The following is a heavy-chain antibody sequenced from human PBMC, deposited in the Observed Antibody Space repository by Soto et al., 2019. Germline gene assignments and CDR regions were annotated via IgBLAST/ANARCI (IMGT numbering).Heavy chain of an antibody. J-gene: IGHJ6*02. CDR1: GFTFSSYG. D-gene: IGHD2-2*01. V-gene: IGHV3-33*01. CDR2: IWYDGSNK. CDR3: ARDADIVVVPAAMRYYYYYGMDV. Sequence: QVQLVESGGGVVQPGRSLRLSCAASGFTFSSYGMHWVRQAPGKGLEWVAGIWYDGSNKYYADSVKGRFTISRDNSKNTLYLQMSSLRAEDTAVYYCARDADIVVVPAAMRYYYYYGMDVWGQGTTVTVSS.